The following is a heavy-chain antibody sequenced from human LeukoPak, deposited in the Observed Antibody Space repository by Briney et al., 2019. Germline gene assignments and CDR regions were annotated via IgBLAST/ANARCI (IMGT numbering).Heavy chain of an antibody. J-gene: IGHJ4*02. CDR3: TTTERVYYYGSGSYYTNTYYFDY. CDR1: GFTFSNAW. CDR2: IKSKTDGGTT. V-gene: IGHV3-15*01. D-gene: IGHD3-10*01. Sequence: GGSLRLSCAASGFTFSNAWMSWVRQAPGKGLEWVGRIKSKTDGGTTDYAAPVKGRFTISRDDSKNTLYLQMNSLKTEDTAVYYCTTTERVYYYGSGSYYTNTYYFDYWGQGTLVTVSS.